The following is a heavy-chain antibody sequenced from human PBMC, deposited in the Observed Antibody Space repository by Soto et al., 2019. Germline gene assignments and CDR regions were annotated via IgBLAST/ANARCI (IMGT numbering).Heavy chain of an antibody. J-gene: IGHJ3*01. V-gene: IGHV3-13*01. D-gene: IGHD6-25*01. Sequence: EVLLVESGGGLGQPGGSLRLSCTTSGFTFSTYDMHWVRQVTGKGLEWVSGIVVAGDTYFPDSVKGRFTISRENAKNSLYLQMDSLRVEDMAVYYCARRGIDTMSGFDALDVWGLGTKVTVSS. CDR3: ARRGIDTMSGFDALDV. CDR2: IVVAGDT. CDR1: GFTFSTYD.